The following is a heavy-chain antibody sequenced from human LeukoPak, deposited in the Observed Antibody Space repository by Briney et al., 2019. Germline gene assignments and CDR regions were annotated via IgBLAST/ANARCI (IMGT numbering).Heavy chain of an antibody. CDR1: GGSISSYY. V-gene: IGHV4-59*12. J-gene: IGHJ4*02. CDR2: IYYSGST. CDR3: ARSWRYGYFPGHFDY. Sequence: SETLSLTCTVSGGSISSYYWSWIRQPPGKGLEWIGFIYYSGSTNYNPSLKSRVTISVDTSKNQFSLKLSSVTAADTAVYYCARSWRYGYFPGHFDYWGQGTLVTVSS. D-gene: IGHD5-18*01.